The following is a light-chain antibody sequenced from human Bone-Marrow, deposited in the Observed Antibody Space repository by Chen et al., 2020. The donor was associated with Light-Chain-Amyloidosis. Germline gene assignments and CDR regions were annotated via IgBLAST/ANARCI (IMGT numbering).Light chain of an antibody. CDR3: CSYAGSNSFV. Sequence: QSALTQPPSVSGAPGQSVPISFTGTNSDVGGYNYVSWYQQHPGKAPKLMIYDVTKRPSGVPDRFSGSKAGNTASLTISGLQAEDEADYYCCSYAGSNSFVFGTGTKVTVL. V-gene: IGLV2-11*02. CDR2: DVT. CDR1: NSDVGGYNY. J-gene: IGLJ1*01.